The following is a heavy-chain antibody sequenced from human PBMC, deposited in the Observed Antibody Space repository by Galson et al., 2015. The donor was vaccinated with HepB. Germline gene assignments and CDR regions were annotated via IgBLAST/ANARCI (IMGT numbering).Heavy chain of an antibody. CDR1: GFTFSSFT. J-gene: IGHJ4*03. Sequence: SMRLSCTASGFTFSSFTMSWVRQTPGKGLQWVSYISTNRATLYYTDSVKGRFTVARDNAKNTVSLQMTSLRDEDAGVYYCATMKFGNGAYWTFEMWGQGTLVIVSS. D-gene: IGHD4/OR15-4a*01. CDR2: ISTNRATL. CDR3: ATMKFGNGAYWTFEM. V-gene: IGHV3-48*02.